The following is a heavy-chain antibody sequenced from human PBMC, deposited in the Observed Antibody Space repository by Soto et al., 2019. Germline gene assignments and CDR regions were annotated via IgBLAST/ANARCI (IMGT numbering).Heavy chain of an antibody. Sequence: EDYSVRWIIQKKRKGLEWVSLFSWDGGSTYYADSVKRRFTISRDNSKNSLYLQMNSLRTEDTALYYCVRGPYCSGGSCYLLTYYYYGMDVWGQGTTVTVSS. CDR2: FSWDGGST. CDR3: VRGPYCSGGSCYLLTYYYYGMDV. D-gene: IGHD2-15*01. V-gene: IGHV3-43*01. CDR1: EDYS. J-gene: IGHJ6*02.